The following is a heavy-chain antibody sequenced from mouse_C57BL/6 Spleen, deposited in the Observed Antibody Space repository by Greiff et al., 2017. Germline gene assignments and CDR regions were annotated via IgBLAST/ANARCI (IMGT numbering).Heavy chain of an antibody. V-gene: IGHV1-82*01. J-gene: IGHJ4*01. CDR3: ARAGAYAMGC. Sequence: QVQLQESGPELVKPGASVKISCKASGYAFSSSWMNWVKQRPGKGLEWIGRIYPGDGDTNYNGKFKGKATLTADKSSSTAYMQLSSLTSEDSAVYYCARAGAYAMGCQGQGASVTVST. CDR1: GYAFSSSW. CDR2: IYPGDGDT.